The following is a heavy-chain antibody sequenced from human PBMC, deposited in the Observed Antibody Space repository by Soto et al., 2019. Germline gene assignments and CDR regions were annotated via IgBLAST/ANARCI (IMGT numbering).Heavy chain of an antibody. CDR3: ARGPTSLGDD. CDR2: IIPILGIA. V-gene: IGHV1-69*02. D-gene: IGHD3-3*01. J-gene: IGHJ4*02. Sequence: QVQLVQSGAEVRKPGSSVKVSCKASGGTFSSFHITWVRQAPGQGLEWMGRIIPILGIANYAQRFQGRVTITAAKSTNTAYMELNSLRSDDTAMYYCARGPTSLGDDWGQGTLITVSS. CDR1: GGTFSSFH.